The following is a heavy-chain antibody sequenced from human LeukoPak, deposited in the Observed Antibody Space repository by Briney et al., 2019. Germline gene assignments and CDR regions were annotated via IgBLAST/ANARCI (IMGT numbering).Heavy chain of an antibody. V-gene: IGHV4-59*01. CDR2: VYHTGTS. J-gene: IGHJ4*02. D-gene: IGHD2-8*01. Sequence: SETLSLTCSVSGASINDYYWTWIRQPPGKGLEWIGYVYHTGTSGYHPSLKSRVAMSLDTSKDQVSLKLSSVTAADTAVYFCTRVVNGGHFDYWGQGTLVTVSS. CDR3: TRVVNGGHFDY. CDR1: GASINDYY.